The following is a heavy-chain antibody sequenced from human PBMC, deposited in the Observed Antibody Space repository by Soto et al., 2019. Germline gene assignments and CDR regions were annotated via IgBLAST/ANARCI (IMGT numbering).Heavy chain of an antibody. CDR1: GFSFSSYS. V-gene: IGHV3-21*01. Sequence: VQLVESGGGLVKPGGSLRLSCAASGFSFSSYSMNWVRQAPGKGLEWVSSISSSASHINYADSVKGRFTISRDNAKRSLYLQMNSLRAEDTAVYYCARGYSGYCSGGMSFWFDTWGQGTLVTVSS. D-gene: IGHD2-15*01. CDR3: ARGYSGYCSGGMSFWFDT. J-gene: IGHJ5*02. CDR2: ISSSASHI.